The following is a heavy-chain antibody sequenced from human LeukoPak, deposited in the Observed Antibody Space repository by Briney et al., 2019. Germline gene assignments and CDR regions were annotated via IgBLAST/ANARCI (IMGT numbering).Heavy chain of an antibody. CDR1: GGSISSGGYY. J-gene: IGHJ5*02. CDR3: ARWGQEPDDGEWFDP. Sequence: SQTLSLTCTVSGGSISSGGYYWSWIRQHPGKGLEWIGYIYYSGSTYYNPSLKSRVTISVDTSKNQFSLKLSSVTAADTAVYYCARWGQEPDDGEWFDPWGQGTLVTVSS. D-gene: IGHD3-10*01. CDR2: IYYSGST. V-gene: IGHV4-31*03.